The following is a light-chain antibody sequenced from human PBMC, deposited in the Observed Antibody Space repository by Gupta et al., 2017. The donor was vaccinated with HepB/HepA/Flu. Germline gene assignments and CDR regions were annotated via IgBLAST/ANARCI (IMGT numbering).Light chain of an antibody. CDR1: QNINNW. J-gene: IGKJ1*01. CDR3: QNDNSYSWT. CDR2: QAS. Sequence: DIQMTQSPSTLSASVGDRVTITCRASQNINNWLAWYQQKPGKAPKVLIYQASSLASGVPSRFSGGGSGTEFTLTISSLQPDDFATYYCQNDNSYSWTFGQGTKVEIK. V-gene: IGKV1-5*03.